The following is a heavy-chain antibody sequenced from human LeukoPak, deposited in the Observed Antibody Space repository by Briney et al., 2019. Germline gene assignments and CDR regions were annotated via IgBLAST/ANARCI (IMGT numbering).Heavy chain of an antibody. V-gene: IGHV3-23*01. CDR2: ISGSGGST. CDR1: GFTFSSYA. CDR3: AKAYCSGGSCYFLDY. Sequence: GGSLRLSCAASGFTFSSYAMSWVRQAPGKGLEWVSAISGSGGSTYYADSVKGRFTISRDNSKNTLHLQMNSLRAEDTAVYYCAKAYCSGGSCYFLDYWGQGTLVTVSS. D-gene: IGHD2-15*01. J-gene: IGHJ4*02.